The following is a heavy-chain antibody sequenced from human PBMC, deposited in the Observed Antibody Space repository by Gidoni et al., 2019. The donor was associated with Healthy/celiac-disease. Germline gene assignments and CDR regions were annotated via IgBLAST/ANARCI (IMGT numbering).Heavy chain of an antibody. J-gene: IGHJ2*01. CDR1: GFTFDDYA. D-gene: IGHD6-19*01. Sequence: EVQLVESGGGLVQPGRSLRLSCAASGFTFDDYAMHWVRQAPGKGLEWVSGISWNSGSIGYADSVKGRFTISRDNAKNSLYLQMNSLRAEDTALYYCAKACSGWLGDWYFDLWGRGTLVTVSS. V-gene: IGHV3-9*01. CDR2: ISWNSGSI. CDR3: AKACSGWLGDWYFDL.